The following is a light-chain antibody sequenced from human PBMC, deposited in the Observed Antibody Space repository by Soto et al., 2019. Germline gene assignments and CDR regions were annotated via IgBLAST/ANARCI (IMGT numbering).Light chain of an antibody. CDR1: QNVDSY. CDR2: DTP. J-gene: IGKJ3*01. V-gene: IGKV3-11*01. Sequence: EIVLTQFPATLSLSPGEGATLSCRASQNVDSYLAWHQQKPGQAPRLLIYDTPNRAAGVPARFSGRGAGTDFTLTISSPEPEYVALYYCQPRVNWRPFTFGPWTKVYMK. CDR3: QPRVNWRPFT.